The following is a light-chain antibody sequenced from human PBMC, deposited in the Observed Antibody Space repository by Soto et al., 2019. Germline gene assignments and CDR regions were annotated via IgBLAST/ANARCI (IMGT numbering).Light chain of an antibody. V-gene: IGLV2-14*03. CDR1: MRDIGAYNL. CDR3: ASFTTKGTMS. Sequence: QSALTQPASVSGSPGQSITISCAGTMRDIGAYNLVSWYQQHPGKAPRLIFYEVLHRPSGIPVRFSASNSGNTASLTISGLKAEEEPYYHSASFTTKGTMSFGGGTK. J-gene: IGLJ2*01. CDR2: EVL.